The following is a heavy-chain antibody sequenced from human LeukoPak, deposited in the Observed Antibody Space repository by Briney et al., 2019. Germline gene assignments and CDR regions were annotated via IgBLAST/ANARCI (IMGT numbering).Heavy chain of an antibody. CDR2: INPNSGGT. D-gene: IGHD6-13*01. V-gene: IGHV1-2*02. J-gene: IGHJ6*03. CDR1: GYTFTGYY. CDR3: ARGIAAEYYMDV. Sequence: ASVKVSCKASGYTFTGYYMHWVRQAPGQGLEWMGWINPNSGGTNYAQKFQGRVTMTRDTSISTAYMEPSRLRSDDTAVYYCARGIAAEYYMDVWGKGTTVTVSS.